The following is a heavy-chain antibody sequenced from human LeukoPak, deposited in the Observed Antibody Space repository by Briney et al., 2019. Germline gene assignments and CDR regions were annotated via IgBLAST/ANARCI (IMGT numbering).Heavy chain of an antibody. J-gene: IGHJ4*02. CDR1: GGSISSYY. Sequence: PSETLSLTCTVSGGSISSYYWSWIRQPPGKGLEWIGYIYYSGSTNYNPSLKSRVTISVDTSKNQFSLKLSSVTAADTAMYYCASDSSGYYYYFDYWGQGTLVTVSS. CDR3: ASDSSGYYYYFDY. CDR2: IYYSGST. V-gene: IGHV4-59*08. D-gene: IGHD3-22*01.